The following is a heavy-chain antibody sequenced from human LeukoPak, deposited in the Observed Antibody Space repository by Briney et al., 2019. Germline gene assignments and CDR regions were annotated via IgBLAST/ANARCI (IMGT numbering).Heavy chain of an antibody. V-gene: IGHV4-61*01. CDR2: IYYSGST. J-gene: IGHJ4*02. CDR1: GGSVSSGSYY. CDR3: ARGRRGIAARMSNDY. D-gene: IGHD6-6*01. Sequence: PSETLSLTCTVSGGSVSSGSYYWSWIRQPPGKGLEWIGYIYYSGSTNYNPSLKSRVTISVDTSKNQFSLKLSSVTAADTAVYYCARGRRGIAARMSNDYWGQGTLVTVSS.